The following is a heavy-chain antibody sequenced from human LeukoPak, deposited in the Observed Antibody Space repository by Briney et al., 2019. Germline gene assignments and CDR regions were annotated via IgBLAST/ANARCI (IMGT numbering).Heavy chain of an antibody. J-gene: IGHJ4*02. CDR3: AGDADGYDSSGYFDY. CDR1: GGSISSGDYY. Sequence: PSETLSLTCTVSGGSISSGDYYWSWIRQPPGKGLEWIGYIYHSGSTYYNPSLKSRVTISVDTSKNQFSLKLSSVTAADTAVYYCAGDADGYDSSGYFDYWGQGTLVTVSS. V-gene: IGHV4-30-2*02. D-gene: IGHD3-22*01. CDR2: IYHSGST.